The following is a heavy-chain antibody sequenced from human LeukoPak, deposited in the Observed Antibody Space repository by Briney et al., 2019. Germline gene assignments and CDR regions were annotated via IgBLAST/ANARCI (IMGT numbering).Heavy chain of an antibody. CDR3: ARGSSVSARSVDT. J-gene: IGHJ4*02. CDR2: KYYRSRWSN. D-gene: IGHD6-6*01. CDR1: GDSVSSNSAA. Sequence: SQTLSLTFAISGDSVSSNSAAWRWIRQSPSRGLEWLGSKYYRSRWSNENAVSVKRRIPTNPDTTKNHFSLQLNSVTPEATAVYYCARGSSVSARSVDTWGQGALVTVSS. V-gene: IGHV6-1*01.